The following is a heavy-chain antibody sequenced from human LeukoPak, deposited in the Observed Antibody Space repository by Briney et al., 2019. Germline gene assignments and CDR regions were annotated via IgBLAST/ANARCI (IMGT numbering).Heavy chain of an antibody. CDR3: ARHKDYYYSYMDV. CDR1: GFTFSDYY. J-gene: IGHJ6*03. CDR2: INHSGST. V-gene: IGHV4-34*01. Sequence: GSLRLSCAASGFTFSDYYMSWIRQAPGKGLEWIGEINHSGSTYYNPSLTSRVTISVDTPKNQFSLKLSSVTAADTAVYYCARHKDYYYSYMDVWGKGTTVTISS.